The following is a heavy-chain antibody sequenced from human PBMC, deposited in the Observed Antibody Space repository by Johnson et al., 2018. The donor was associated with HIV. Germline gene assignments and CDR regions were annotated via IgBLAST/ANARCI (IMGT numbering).Heavy chain of an antibody. V-gene: IGHV3-30*02. D-gene: IGHD3-16*01. CDR2: IRYDGSNK. CDR3: AKAKGVWGFDAFDI. Sequence: QVKLVESGGGVVQPGGSLRLSCAASGFTFSTYGMHWVRQAPGKGLEWVAFIRYDGSNKYYTDSVKGQFTISRDNSKNTLYLQMNSLRAEDTAVYYCAKAKGVWGFDAFDIWGQGTMVTVSS. CDR1: GFTFSTYG. J-gene: IGHJ3*02.